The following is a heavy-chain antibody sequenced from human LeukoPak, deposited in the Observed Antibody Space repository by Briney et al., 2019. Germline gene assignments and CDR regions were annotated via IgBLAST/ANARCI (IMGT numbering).Heavy chain of an antibody. CDR2: ISYDGSTK. Sequence: GGSLRLSCAVSGFTFSSYAMHWVRQAPGKGLEWVAFISYDGSTKYYADSVKGRFTTSRHNSKNTLYLQMNSLRAEDTAVYYCATLGSIVWGRKGTASSLWGQGTLVTVSS. CDR1: GFTFSSYA. V-gene: IGHV3-30*14. D-gene: IGHD2-21*02. J-gene: IGHJ4*02. CDR3: ATLGSIVWGRKGTASSL.